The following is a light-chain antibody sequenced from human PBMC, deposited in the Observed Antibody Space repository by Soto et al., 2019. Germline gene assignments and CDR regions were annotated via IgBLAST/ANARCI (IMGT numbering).Light chain of an antibody. CDR3: AAWYDSLSAVV. J-gene: IGLJ2*01. Sequence: QSVLTQPPSASGTPGQRVTISCSGSSSNIGSNFVYWYQQLPGTAPRLLIYRNNQRPSGVPDRFSGSKSGTSASLAISGLRSEDEADYYCAAWYDSLSAVVFGGGTQLTVL. V-gene: IGLV1-47*01. CDR2: RNN. CDR1: SSNIGSNF.